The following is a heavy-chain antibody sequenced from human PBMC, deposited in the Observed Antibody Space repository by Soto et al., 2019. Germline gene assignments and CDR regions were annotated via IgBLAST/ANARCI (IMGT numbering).Heavy chain of an antibody. V-gene: IGHV6-1*01. CDR3: ARGFNYGFDY. D-gene: IGHD4-17*01. J-gene: IGHJ4*02. CDR2: TYYRSKWYN. Sequence: SQSLSLTCDISGGGGSSISVACVWFRQSPSRGLEWLGRTYYRSKWYNEYASSMKGRITVNPDTPKNQFSLQLNSVTPEDTAVYFCARGFNYGFDYWGLGTLVTVSS. CDR1: GGGGSSISVA.